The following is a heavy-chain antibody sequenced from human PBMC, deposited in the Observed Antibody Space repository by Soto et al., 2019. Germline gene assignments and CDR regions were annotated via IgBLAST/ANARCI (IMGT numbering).Heavy chain of an antibody. Sequence: GGSLRLSCAVSGFTFSSFWMAWVRQAPGKELEWVANINQDGSEKYYVDSMKGRFTISRDNAKNSLYLELNSLRAEDTAVYYCATERELVLVVEIHRPWSGMDAWGQGTMVTVSS. V-gene: IGHV3-7*03. D-gene: IGHD1-26*01. CDR1: GFTFSSFW. CDR3: ATERELVLVVEIHRPWSGMDA. CDR2: INQDGSEK. J-gene: IGHJ6*02.